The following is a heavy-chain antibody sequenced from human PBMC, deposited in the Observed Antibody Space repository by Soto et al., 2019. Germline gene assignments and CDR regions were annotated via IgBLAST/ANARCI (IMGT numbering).Heavy chain of an antibody. CDR1: GFTFSSYS. V-gene: IGHV3-23*01. Sequence: EGQLLESGGGLVQPGGSLRLSCAASGFTFSSYSMSWVRQAPGKGLEWVSAINNGGTFTLYADSVKGRFTISRDNSHNTLSLQMNSLRAEDAAVYYCAKRTYESSGPGAFDIWGQGTMVTVSS. CDR3: AKRTYESSGPGAFDI. CDR2: INNGGTFT. D-gene: IGHD3-22*01. J-gene: IGHJ3*02.